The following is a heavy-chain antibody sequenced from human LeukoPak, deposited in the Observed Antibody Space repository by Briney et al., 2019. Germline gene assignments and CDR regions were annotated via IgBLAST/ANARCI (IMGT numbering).Heavy chain of an antibody. CDR1: GFTFSSYA. Sequence: GGSLRLSCAASGFTFSSYAMTWVRQAPGKGLEWVSTISGSGGSTYYADSVKGRFTISRDNSKNTPYLQMSSLRAEDTAVYYCAKVMTRTMVRGVPPSDYWGQGTLVTVSS. CDR2: ISGSGGST. CDR3: AKVMTRTMVRGVPPSDY. V-gene: IGHV3-23*01. D-gene: IGHD3-10*01. J-gene: IGHJ4*02.